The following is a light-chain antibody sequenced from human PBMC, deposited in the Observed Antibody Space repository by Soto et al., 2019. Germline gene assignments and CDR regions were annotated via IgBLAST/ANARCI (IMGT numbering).Light chain of an antibody. J-gene: IGKJ1*01. Sequence: IQLTQSPSFVSASVGDRVTITCRASQSISSWLAWYQHKPGKAPKLLIYDASNLDSGVPSRFSGSGSGTEFSLTISNLQPDDCATYYCQQYENYWTFGQGTKVDIK. CDR1: QSISSW. CDR3: QQYENYWT. V-gene: IGKV1-5*01. CDR2: DAS.